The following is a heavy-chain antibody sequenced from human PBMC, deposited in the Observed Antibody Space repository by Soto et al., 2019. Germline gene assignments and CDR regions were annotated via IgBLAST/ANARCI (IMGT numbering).Heavy chain of an antibody. Sequence: ASVKVSCKASGYTFTIYYMHWVLQAPGQGLEWMGIINPSGGSTSYAQKFQGRVTMTRDTSTSTVYMELSSLRSEDTAVYYCARDGPPLAAAGTNFDYWGQGTLVTVS. D-gene: IGHD6-13*01. CDR1: GYTFTIYY. CDR3: ARDGPPLAAAGTNFDY. CDR2: INPSGGST. J-gene: IGHJ4*02. V-gene: IGHV1-46*03.